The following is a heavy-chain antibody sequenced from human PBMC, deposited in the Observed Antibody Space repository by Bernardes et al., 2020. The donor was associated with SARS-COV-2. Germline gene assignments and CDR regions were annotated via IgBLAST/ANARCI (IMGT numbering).Heavy chain of an antibody. V-gene: IGHV3-23*01. CDR3: AKREGGGSQGSSWDYFDYYGMDV. CDR1: GFTFSSYA. CDR2: ISGSGGST. J-gene: IGHJ6*02. Sequence: SLRLSCVASGFTFSSYAMSWVRQAPGKGLEWVSAISGSGGSTYYADSVKGRFTISRDNSKNTLYLQMNSLRAEDTAVYYCAKREGGGSQGSSWDYFDYYGMDVWGQGTTVTVSS. D-gene: IGHD6-13*01.